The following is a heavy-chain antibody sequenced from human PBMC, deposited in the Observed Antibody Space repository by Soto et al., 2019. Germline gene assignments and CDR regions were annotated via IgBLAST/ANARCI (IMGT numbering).Heavy chain of an antibody. Sequence: SETLSLTCTVSGGSISSSSYYWGWIRQPPGKGLEWIGSIYYSGSTYYNPSLKSRVTISVDTSKNQFSLKLSSVTAADTAVYYCARLGYHGDYVASWARGTLVPVSS. CDR2: IYYSGST. V-gene: IGHV4-39*01. J-gene: IGHJ4*02. D-gene: IGHD2-2*01. CDR1: GGSISSSSYY. CDR3: ARLGYHGDYVAS.